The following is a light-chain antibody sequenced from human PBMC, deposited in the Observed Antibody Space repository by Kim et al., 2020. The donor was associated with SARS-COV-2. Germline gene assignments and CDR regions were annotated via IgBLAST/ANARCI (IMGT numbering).Light chain of an antibody. CDR2: RNS. V-gene: IGLV1-47*01. CDR3: ATWDDSLRGWV. Sequence: QSVLIQPPSTSGTPGQRVTISCSGSRSNIGSNSVYWYQQFPGTAPKLLIYRNSERPSGVPDRFSGSKSGTSVSLAISGLRSEDEADYFCATWDDSLRGWVFGGGTKVTV. CDR1: RSNIGSNS. J-gene: IGLJ3*02.